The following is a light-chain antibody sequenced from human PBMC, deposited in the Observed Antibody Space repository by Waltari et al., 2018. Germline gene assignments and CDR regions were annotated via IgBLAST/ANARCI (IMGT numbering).Light chain of an antibody. CDR2: ATS. Sequence: QAVVTQEPSLTVSPGGTVTLTCASSTGPVTRGHYPYWFQQTPGQAPRPLIYATSNKHSWTPVRFSGSLLGGKAALTLSGAQPEDEADYYCLISFGGAEEIFGGGTKLTVL. V-gene: IGLV7-46*01. CDR3: LISFGGAEEI. J-gene: IGLJ2*01. CDR1: TGPVTRGHY.